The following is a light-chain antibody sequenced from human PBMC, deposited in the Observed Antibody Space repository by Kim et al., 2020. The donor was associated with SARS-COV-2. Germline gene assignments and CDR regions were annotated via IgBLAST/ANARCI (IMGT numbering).Light chain of an antibody. Sequence: QSALTQPASVSGSPGQSITISCTGTGSDVGAYDRVSWYQQHPGKAPKLMIFDVSNRPSGVSNRFSGSKSDNTASLTISGLQAEDEADYFCSSLTSGRTSVVFGGGTKLTVL. J-gene: IGLJ2*01. CDR1: GSDVGAYDR. CDR3: SSLTSGRTSVV. CDR2: DVS. V-gene: IGLV2-14*03.